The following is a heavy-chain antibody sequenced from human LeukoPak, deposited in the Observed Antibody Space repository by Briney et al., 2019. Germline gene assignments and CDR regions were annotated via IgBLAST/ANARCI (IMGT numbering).Heavy chain of an antibody. Sequence: GGSLRLSCAASGFTVSSNYMSWVRQAPGKGLEWVSVICSGGSTYYADSVKGRFTISRDNSKNTLYLQMNSLRAEDTAVYYCARVAVAATHRYYYYYYGMDVWGQGTTVTVSS. J-gene: IGHJ6*02. CDR1: GFTVSSNY. D-gene: IGHD6-19*01. CDR2: ICSGGST. V-gene: IGHV3-53*01. CDR3: ARVAVAATHRYYYYYYGMDV.